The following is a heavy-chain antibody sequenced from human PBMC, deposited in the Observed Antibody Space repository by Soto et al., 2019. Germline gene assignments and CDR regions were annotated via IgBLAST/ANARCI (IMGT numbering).Heavy chain of an antibody. Sequence: GESLKISCKGSGYSFNSNWIGWVRQMPGKGLEWMGIIYPGDSDTRYSPSFLGQVTISADKSISTAYVQWSSLKASDTAMYYCARQIYDSDTGPNFQYYFDSWGQGTPVTVSS. CDR3: ARQIYDSDTGPNFQYYFDS. J-gene: IGHJ4*02. V-gene: IGHV5-51*01. CDR1: GYSFNSNW. D-gene: IGHD3-22*01. CDR2: IYPGDSDT.